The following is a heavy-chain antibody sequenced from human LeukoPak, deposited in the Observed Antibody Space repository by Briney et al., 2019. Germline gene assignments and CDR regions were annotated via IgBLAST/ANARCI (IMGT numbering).Heavy chain of an antibody. V-gene: IGHV4-61*10. D-gene: IGHD5-18*01. CDR3: ARGVRIQLWSPMYYFDY. J-gene: IGHJ4*02. CDR2: IYYSGST. Sequence: SETLSLTCTVSGDSISSGRYYWSWIRQPGGKGLEWIGRIYYSGSTNYNPSLKSRVTISVDTSKNQFSLKLSSVTAADTAVYYCARGVRIQLWSPMYYFDYWGQGTLVTVSS. CDR1: GDSISSGRYY.